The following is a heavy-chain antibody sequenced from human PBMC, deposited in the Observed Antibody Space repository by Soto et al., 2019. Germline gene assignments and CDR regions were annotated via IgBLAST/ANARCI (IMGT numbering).Heavy chain of an antibody. V-gene: IGHV4-31*03. CDR1: DGSVRSGGYY. CDR3: ARGPRKMATLFDY. Sequence: LSLTCPVADGSVRSGGYYRRRNRQHPGKGLEWIGYIYYSGSTYYNPSPKSRVTLPVDTSKTQSPLKLSSVTAGDPAVYYCARGPRKMATLFDYWGQGTLVPVSS. CDR2: IYYSGST. J-gene: IGHJ4*02. D-gene: IGHD5-12*01.